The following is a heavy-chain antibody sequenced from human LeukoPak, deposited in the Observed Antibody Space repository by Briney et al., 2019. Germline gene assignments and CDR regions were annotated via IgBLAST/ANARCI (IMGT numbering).Heavy chain of an antibody. CDR2: IGRSGTTI. V-gene: IGHV3-48*03. D-gene: IGHD3-10*01. CDR1: GFTFNNYE. J-gene: IGHJ4*02. CDR3: ARGLYGSGRRSLMAH. Sequence: GGSLRLSCAASGFTFNNYEMNWVRQAPGEGLEWVSYIGRSGTTIYYADSVKGRFTISRDNAETSLFLQMTSLRVEDTAIYYCARGLYGSGRRSLMAHWGPGTLVAVSS.